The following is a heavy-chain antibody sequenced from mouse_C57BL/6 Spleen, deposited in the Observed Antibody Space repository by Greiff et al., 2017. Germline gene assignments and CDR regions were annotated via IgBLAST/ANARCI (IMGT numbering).Heavy chain of an antibody. D-gene: IGHD2-4*01. CDR2: ISRGGDYI. V-gene: IGHV5-9-1*02. CDR3: TRDDYDGGGFYYAMDY. J-gene: IGHJ4*01. CDR1: GFTFSSYA. Sequence: EVMLVESGAGLVKPGGSLKLSCAASGFTFSSYAMSWVRQTPEKRLEWVAYISRGGDYIYYADTVKGRFTISRDNARNTLYLQMSSLKSEDTAMYYCTRDDYDGGGFYYAMDYWGQGTSVTVSS.